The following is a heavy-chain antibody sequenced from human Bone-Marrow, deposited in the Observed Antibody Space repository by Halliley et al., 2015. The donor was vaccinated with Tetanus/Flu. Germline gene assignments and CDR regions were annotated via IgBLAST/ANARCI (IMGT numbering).Heavy chain of an antibody. CDR3: AREEYYFGSEGDSSGYLGDY. CDR2: DGREK. D-gene: IGHD3-22*01. Sequence: DGREKYYVDSVKGRFTISRDNAKNTLYLEMTSLRAEDTAIYYCAREEYYFGSEGDSSGYLGDYWGQGTLVTVSS. J-gene: IGHJ4*02. V-gene: IGHV3-7*01.